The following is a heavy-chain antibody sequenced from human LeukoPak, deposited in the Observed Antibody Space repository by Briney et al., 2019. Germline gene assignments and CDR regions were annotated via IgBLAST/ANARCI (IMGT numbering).Heavy chain of an antibody. V-gene: IGHV3-74*01. D-gene: IGHD2-15*01. CDR1: GFTFSSYA. CDR2: INTDGSST. J-gene: IGHJ4*02. CDR3: ARVRCSGVSCYLDY. Sequence: GGSLRLSCAASGFTFSSYAMHWVRQAPGKGLVWVSRINTDGSSTTYADSVKGRFTISRDNAKNSLSLQMNSLRAEDTAVYYCARVRCSGVSCYLDYWGQGTLVTVSS.